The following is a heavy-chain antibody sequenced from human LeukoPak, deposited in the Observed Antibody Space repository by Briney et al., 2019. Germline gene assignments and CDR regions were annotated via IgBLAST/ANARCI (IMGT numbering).Heavy chain of an antibody. Sequence: RGSLRLSCAASGFTFSSYAMHWVRQAPGKGLEWVAVISYDGSNKYYADSVKGRFTISRDNSKNTLYLQMNSLRAEDTAVYYCARGRGIVLGDYWGQGTLVTVSS. V-gene: IGHV3-30*01. CDR3: ARGRGIVLGDY. CDR1: GFTFSSYA. J-gene: IGHJ4*02. D-gene: IGHD1-26*01. CDR2: ISYDGSNK.